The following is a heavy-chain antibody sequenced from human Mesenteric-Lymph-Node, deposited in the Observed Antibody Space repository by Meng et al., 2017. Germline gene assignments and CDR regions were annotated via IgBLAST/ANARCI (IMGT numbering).Heavy chain of an antibody. CDR1: VYTFTSYY. Sequence: SVKVSCKASVYTFTSYYMHWVRQAPGQGLEWMGIINPSGGSTSYAQKFQGRVTMTRDTSTSTVYMELSSLRSEDTAVYYCARAGGEWLLLIEYWGQGTLVTVSS. D-gene: IGHD3-22*01. CDR2: INPSGGST. CDR3: ARAGGEWLLLIEY. V-gene: IGHV1-46*01. J-gene: IGHJ4*02.